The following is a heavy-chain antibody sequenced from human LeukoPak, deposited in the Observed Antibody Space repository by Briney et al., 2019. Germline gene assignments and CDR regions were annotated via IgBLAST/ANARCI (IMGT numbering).Heavy chain of an antibody. CDR3: ARGLPYSSSWYWFDP. D-gene: IGHD6-13*01. Sequence: SQTLSLTCTVSGGSISSGGYYWSWIRQPPGKGLEWIGEINHSGSTNYNPSLKSRVTISVDTSKNQFSLKLSSVTAADTAVYYCARGLPYSSSWYWFDPWGQGTLVTVSS. CDR1: GGSISSGGYY. J-gene: IGHJ5*02. CDR2: INHSGST. V-gene: IGHV4-30-2*01.